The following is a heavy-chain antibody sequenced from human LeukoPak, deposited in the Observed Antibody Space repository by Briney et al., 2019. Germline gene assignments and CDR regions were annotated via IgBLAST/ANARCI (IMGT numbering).Heavy chain of an antibody. Sequence: ASVKVSCKASGYTFTSYGISWVRQAPGQGLEWMGWISAYNGNTNYAQKLQGRVTMTTDTSTSTAYMELRSLRSEDTAVYYCARVVIAAAERYFDYWGQGTLVTVSS. D-gene: IGHD6-13*01. CDR3: ARVVIAAAERYFDY. J-gene: IGHJ4*02. CDR2: ISAYNGNT. CDR1: GYTFTSYG. V-gene: IGHV1-18*01.